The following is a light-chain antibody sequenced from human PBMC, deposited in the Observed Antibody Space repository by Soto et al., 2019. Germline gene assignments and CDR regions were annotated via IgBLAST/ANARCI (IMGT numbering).Light chain of an antibody. V-gene: IGKV3-20*01. CDR3: PQYASSPYT. CDR2: GAS. Sequence: IVLTQSPGTLSLSPGERATLSCRASQRVSNNYLAWYQQKPGQAPRLLIYGASSRATGIPDRFSGSASGTDFTLTISRLEPEDFAVYYCPQYASSPYTYGQGTKLEIK. CDR1: QRVSNNY. J-gene: IGKJ2*01.